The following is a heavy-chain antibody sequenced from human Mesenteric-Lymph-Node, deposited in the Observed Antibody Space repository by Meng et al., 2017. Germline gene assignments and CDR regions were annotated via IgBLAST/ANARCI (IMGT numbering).Heavy chain of an antibody. CDR2: INHSGGST. D-gene: IGHD3-10*01. Sequence: SVKVSCKASGYTFTSYYMHWLRQAPGQGLEWMGIINHSGGSTSYAQKFQGRVTMTRDTSTSTIYMELRSLRSEDTAVYYCARDQWFGETMGCMDVWGQGTTVTVSS. CDR3: ARDQWFGETMGCMDV. CDR1: GYTFTSYY. J-gene: IGHJ6*02. V-gene: IGHV1-46*01.